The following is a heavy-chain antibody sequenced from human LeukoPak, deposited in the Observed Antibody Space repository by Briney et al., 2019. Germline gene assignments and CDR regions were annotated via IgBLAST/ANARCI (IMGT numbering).Heavy chain of an antibody. Sequence: SETLSLTCAVSGGPFSGYFWSWIRQSSGKGLEWIGEIHNSGTTNYNPSLNSRVTISEDTSKNQFSLNLTSVTAADTAVYYCARLYIGGYSRSTNYNWFDPWGQGTLVTVSS. D-gene: IGHD6-13*01. CDR1: GGPFSGYF. J-gene: IGHJ5*02. V-gene: IGHV4-34*01. CDR3: ARLYIGGYSRSTNYNWFDP. CDR2: IHNSGTT.